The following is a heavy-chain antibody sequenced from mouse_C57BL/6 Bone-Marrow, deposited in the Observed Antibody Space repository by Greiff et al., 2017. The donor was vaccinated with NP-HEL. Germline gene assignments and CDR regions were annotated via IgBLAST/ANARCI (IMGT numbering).Heavy chain of an antibody. J-gene: IGHJ3*01. D-gene: IGHD3-3*01. CDR1: GYTFTSYW. CDR2: IDPSDSYT. CDR3: ARERGRKAWFAY. Sequence: VQLQQPGAELVMPGASVKLSCKASGYTFTSYWMHWVKQRPGQGLEWIGEIDPSDSYTNYNQKFKGKSTLTVDKSSSTAYMQLSSLTSEDSAVYYCARERGRKAWFAYWGQGTLVTVSA. V-gene: IGHV1-69*01.